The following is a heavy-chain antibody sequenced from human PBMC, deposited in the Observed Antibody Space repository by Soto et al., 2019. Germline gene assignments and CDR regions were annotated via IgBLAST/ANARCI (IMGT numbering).Heavy chain of an antibody. J-gene: IGHJ5*02. CDR3: ARYCSSTSRYSKKFDP. Sequence: ASVKVSCKASGYTFTSYGISWVRQAPGQGLEWMGWISAYNGNTNYAQKLQGRVTMTTDTSTSTAYMELRSLRSDDTAVYYCARYCSSTSRYSKKFDPWGQGTLVTVSS. V-gene: IGHV1-18*01. CDR2: ISAYNGNT. D-gene: IGHD2-2*01. CDR1: GYTFTSYG.